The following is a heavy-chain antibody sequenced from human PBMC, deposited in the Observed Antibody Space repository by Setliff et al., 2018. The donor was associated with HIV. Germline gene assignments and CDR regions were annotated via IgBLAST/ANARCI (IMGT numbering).Heavy chain of an antibody. J-gene: IGHJ6*03. CDR3: ARDLYGEYYMDV. V-gene: IGHV4-59*01. Sequence: KPSETLSLTCTVSGGSISSYYWSWIRQPPGKGLEWIGYIYYSGSTNYNPSLKSRVTISVDTSKNQFSLKLSSVTAADTAVYYCARDLYGEYYMDVWGKGTTVTVSS. CDR2: IYYSGST. D-gene: IGHD4-17*01. CDR1: GGSISSYY.